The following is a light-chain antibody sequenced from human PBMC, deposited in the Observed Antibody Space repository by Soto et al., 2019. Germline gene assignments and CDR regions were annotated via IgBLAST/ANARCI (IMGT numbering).Light chain of an antibody. J-gene: IGLJ3*02. CDR1: RSNIGAGYD. CDR3: QSYDNSLSGWV. CDR2: GNS. Sequence: QSVPTQPPSVSGAPGQRVTISCAGSRSNIGAGYDVHWYQQLPGTAPKLLIYGNSNRPSGVPDRFSGSKSGTSASLAITGLQAEDEADYYCQSYDNSLSGWVFGGGTKLTVL. V-gene: IGLV1-40*01.